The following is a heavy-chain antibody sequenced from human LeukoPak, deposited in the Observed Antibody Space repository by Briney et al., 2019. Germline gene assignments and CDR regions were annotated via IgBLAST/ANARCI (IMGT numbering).Heavy chain of an antibody. Sequence: GGSLRLSCAASGFIFSNYGMTWVRQAPGKGLEWVSIINYSGTDTYYADSVKCRFTIARDNSKNTLYLQMTSLRGEDTAAYYCAKGRQLRRSDAFDIWGQGTMVTVSS. CDR1: GFIFSNYG. CDR2: INYSGTDT. D-gene: IGHD1-26*01. V-gene: IGHV3-23*01. J-gene: IGHJ3*02. CDR3: AKGRQLRRSDAFDI.